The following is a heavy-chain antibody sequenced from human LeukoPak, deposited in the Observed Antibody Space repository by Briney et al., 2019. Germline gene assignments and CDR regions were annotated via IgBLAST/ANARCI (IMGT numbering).Heavy chain of an antibody. CDR1: GVSISSGGYY. Sequence: SETLSLTCTVSGVSISSGGYYWSWIRQHPGKGLEWIGYIYYSGSTYYNPSLKSRVTISVDTSKNQFSLKLSSVTAADTAVYYCARSPPGIAAAGTSKWDYWGQGTLVTVSS. J-gene: IGHJ4*02. CDR2: IYYSGST. V-gene: IGHV4-31*03. D-gene: IGHD6-13*01. CDR3: ARSPPGIAAAGTSKWDY.